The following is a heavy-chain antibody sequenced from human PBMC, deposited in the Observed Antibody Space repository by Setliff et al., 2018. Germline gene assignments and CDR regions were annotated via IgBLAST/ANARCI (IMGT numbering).Heavy chain of an antibody. D-gene: IGHD2-8*01. J-gene: IGHJ4*02. CDR3: SRLVRFCTRTACQRLSGGEF. V-gene: IGHV1-18*04. Sequence: PRASVKVSCKASGYTFTGYSIHWVRQAPGQGLEWMGWISPHTGNTYYTPKLHGRVTLTTDTSARTAYMELRSLSSDDTAVYYCSRLVRFCTRTACQRLSGGEFWGQGTLVTVSS. CDR1: GYTFTGYS. CDR2: ISPHTGNT.